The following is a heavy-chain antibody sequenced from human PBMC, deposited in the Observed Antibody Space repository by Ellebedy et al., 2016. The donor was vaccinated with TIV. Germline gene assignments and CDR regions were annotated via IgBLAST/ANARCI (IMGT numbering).Heavy chain of an antibody. CDR1: GFTFSSYG. CDR2: IWYDGSNK. D-gene: IGHD2-2*01. J-gene: IGHJ6*02. V-gene: IGHV3-33*01. CDR3: ARDTFGSSTYYGMDV. Sequence: GESLKISCAASGFTFSSYGMHWVRQAPGKGLEWVAVIWYDGSNKYYADSVKGRFTISRDNSKNTLYLQMNSLRAEDTAVYYCARDTFGSSTYYGMDVWGQGTTVTVSS.